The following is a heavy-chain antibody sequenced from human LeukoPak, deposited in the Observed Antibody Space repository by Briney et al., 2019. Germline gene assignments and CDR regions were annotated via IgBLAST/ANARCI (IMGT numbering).Heavy chain of an antibody. CDR1: GVTFSDYG. J-gene: IGHJ4*02. CDR2: IWYDGSEK. D-gene: IGHD3-22*01. V-gene: IGHV3-33*01. Sequence: SGGSLRLSCAASGVTFSDYGMHWLRQAPGKGLDWVAAIWYDGSEKFYADSVKGRFTISGDNSKNTLSLQMNSLRAEDTAVYYCARDGENDSSGHYKPFDYWGQGTLVTVSP. CDR3: ARDGENDSSGHYKPFDY.